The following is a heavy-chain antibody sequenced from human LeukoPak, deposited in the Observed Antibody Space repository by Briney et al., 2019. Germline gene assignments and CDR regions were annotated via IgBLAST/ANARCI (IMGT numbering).Heavy chain of an antibody. V-gene: IGHV6-1*01. CDR2: TYYRSKWYN. CDR3: ARDTPSPYSSGWFLFDY. J-gene: IGHJ4*02. Sequence: SQTLSLTCAISGDSVSSNSAAWNWIRQSPSRGLEWLGRTYYRSKWYNDYAVSVKSRITINPDTSKNQFSLQLNSVTPEDTAVYYCARDTPSPYSSGWFLFDYWGQGNLVTVSS. D-gene: IGHD6-19*01. CDR1: GDSVSSNSAA.